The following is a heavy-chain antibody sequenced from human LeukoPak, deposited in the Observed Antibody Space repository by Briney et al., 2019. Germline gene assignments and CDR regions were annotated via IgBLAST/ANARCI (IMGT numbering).Heavy chain of an antibody. D-gene: IGHD6-13*01. CDR1: GFTFRDYW. CDR3: ARDGTAAGLYFDL. CDR2: INQNGAEK. V-gene: IGHV3-7*01. Sequence: GGSLRLSCVISGFTFRDYWMNWVRQAPGKGLEWVGSINQNGAEKTYLDSVKGRFTISRDNPRNSLYLQMNGLRAEDTAIYYCARDGTAAGLYFDLWGQGALVTVSS. J-gene: IGHJ4*01.